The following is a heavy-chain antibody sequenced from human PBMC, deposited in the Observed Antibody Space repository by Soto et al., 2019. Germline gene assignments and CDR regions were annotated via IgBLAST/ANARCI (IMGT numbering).Heavy chain of an antibody. V-gene: IGHV4-59*01. CDR3: ARGPQWLRSDNWFDP. Sequence: QVQLQESGPGSVRPSETLSLTCTVSGGSISSYYWSWLRQPPGKGLQWIGNIHNTGTSTYNPSLKSRVAISLDTSNNQVSLRLTSMTTADTAVYYCARGPQWLRSDNWFDPWGQGTLVTVAS. J-gene: IGHJ5*02. D-gene: IGHD5-12*01. CDR2: IHNTGTS. CDR1: GGSISSYY.